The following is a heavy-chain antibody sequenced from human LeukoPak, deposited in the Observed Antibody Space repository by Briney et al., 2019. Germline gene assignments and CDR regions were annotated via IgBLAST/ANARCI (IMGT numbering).Heavy chain of an antibody. CDR3: AMRPIYYDSSGYYFTLDY. J-gene: IGHJ4*02. CDR1: GGSFSGYY. V-gene: IGHV4-34*01. Sequence: SETLSLTCAVYGGSFSGYYWSWIRQPPGKGLEWIGEINHSGSTNYNPSLKSRVTISVDTSKNQFSLKPSSVTAADTAVYYCAMRPIYYDSSGYYFTLDYWGQGTLVTVSS. CDR2: INHSGST. D-gene: IGHD3-22*01.